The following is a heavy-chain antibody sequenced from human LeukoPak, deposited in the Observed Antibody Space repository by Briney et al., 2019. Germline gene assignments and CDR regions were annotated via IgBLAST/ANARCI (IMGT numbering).Heavy chain of an antibody. D-gene: IGHD2-2*01. Sequence: PGGSLRLSCAASGFTFSSYTMNWVRQAPGKGLEWVSGISGSGGSTYYADSVKGRFTVSRDNSKNTLYLQMNSLRAGDTALYYCAKVRAFTTSFPGEFDYWGQGTLVTVSS. CDR2: ISGSGGST. J-gene: IGHJ4*02. CDR1: GFTFSSYT. V-gene: IGHV3-23*01. CDR3: AKVRAFTTSFPGEFDY.